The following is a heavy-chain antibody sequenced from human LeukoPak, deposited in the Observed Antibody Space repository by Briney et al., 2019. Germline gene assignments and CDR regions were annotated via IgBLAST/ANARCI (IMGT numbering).Heavy chain of an antibody. CDR1: GFTASELF. Sequence: GPTAKTSCAVSGFTASELFMHWVRQPTGKGLEWIGVIISLLGTPAYAPEFQDILTITAKNSTSTAYMELTGLRSEDTSADYVASAPLRCSCGSSYEMDVCGKGTTVSAS. J-gene: IGHJ6*03. D-gene: IGHD2-15*01. CDR2: IISLLGTP. CDR3: ASAPLRCSCGSSYEMDV. V-gene: IGHV1-24*01.